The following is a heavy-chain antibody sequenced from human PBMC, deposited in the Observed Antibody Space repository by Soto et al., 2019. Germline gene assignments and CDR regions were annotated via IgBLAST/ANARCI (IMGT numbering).Heavy chain of an antibody. D-gene: IGHD2-2*02. CDR1: GYTFTSYG. CDR3: ARAGGYCSSTSCYMNWFDP. V-gene: IGHV1-18*04. Sequence: QVQLVQSGAEVKKPGASVKVSCKASGYTFTSYGISWVRQAPGQGLEWMGWISAYNGNTNYAQKLQGRVTMTTDTSTSTAYMERRSLRSDDTAVYDCARAGGYCSSTSCYMNWFDPWGQGTLVTVSS. CDR2: ISAYNGNT. J-gene: IGHJ5*02.